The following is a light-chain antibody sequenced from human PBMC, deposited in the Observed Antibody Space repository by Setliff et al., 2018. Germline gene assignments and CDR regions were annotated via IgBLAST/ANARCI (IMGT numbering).Light chain of an antibody. J-gene: IGLJ1*01. V-gene: IGLV1-44*01. CDR1: SSNIGGNT. CDR3: AAWDDSLTGSYV. CDR2: SNN. Sequence: QSALTQPPSTSGTPGQRVTISCSGSSSNIGGNTVNWYQQLPGTAPRLLIFSNNDRPSGVSNRFTGSKSGTSASLTISGLQSEDGGDYYCAAWDDSLTGSYVFGTGTKVTVL.